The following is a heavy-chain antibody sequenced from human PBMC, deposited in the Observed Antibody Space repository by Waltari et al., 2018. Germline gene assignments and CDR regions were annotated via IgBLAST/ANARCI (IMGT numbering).Heavy chain of an antibody. D-gene: IGHD3-10*01. CDR1: GFTVSSNY. Sequence: EVQLVESGGGLIQPGGSLRLSCAASGFTVSSNYMSWVRQAPGKGLGWVSVIYSGGSTYYADSVKGRFTISRDNSKNTLYLQMNSLRAEDTAVYYCARDLGVLLWFGELQSGDGMDVWGQGTTVTVSS. V-gene: IGHV3-53*01. CDR2: IYSGGST. J-gene: IGHJ6*02. CDR3: ARDLGVLLWFGELQSGDGMDV.